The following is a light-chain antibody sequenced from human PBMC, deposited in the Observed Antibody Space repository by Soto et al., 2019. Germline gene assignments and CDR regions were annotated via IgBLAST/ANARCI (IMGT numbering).Light chain of an antibody. Sequence: DIQLTQSPSFLSASVGDRVTITCRASQAISSSLAWYQHNPGKAPKLLIYAAYTLQNGGPSSFSGSGSGTEFTLTISSLQPEDFATYYCQHLNDYRYTFGQGTKVEIK. V-gene: IGKV1-9*01. CDR2: AAY. J-gene: IGKJ2*01. CDR3: QHLNDYRYT. CDR1: QAISSS.